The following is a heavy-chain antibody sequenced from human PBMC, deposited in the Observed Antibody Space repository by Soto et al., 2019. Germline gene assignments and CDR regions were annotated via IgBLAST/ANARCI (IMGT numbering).Heavy chain of an antibody. D-gene: IGHD3-3*01. CDR3: AKGPETYDFWSGYYTGLPLEQVY. CDR1: GFTFSSYA. CDR2: ISGSGGST. J-gene: IGHJ4*02. Sequence: GGSLRLSCAASGFTFSSYAMSWVRQAPGKGLEWVSAISGSGGSTYYADSVKGRFTISRDNSKNTLYLQMNSLRAEDTAVYYCAKGPETYDFWSGYYTGLPLEQVYWGQGTLVTVSS. V-gene: IGHV3-23*01.